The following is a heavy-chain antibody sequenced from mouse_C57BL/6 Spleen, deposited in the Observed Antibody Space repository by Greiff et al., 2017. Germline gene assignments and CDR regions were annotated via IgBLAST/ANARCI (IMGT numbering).Heavy chain of an antibody. CDR2: LNPYNCGT. Sequence: EVQLQQSGPVLVKPGASVKMSCKASGYTFTDYYMNWVKQSHGKSLEWIGVLNPYNCGTRYNQQFKGKATLTVDKSSSTAYMERNSLTSEDAAVYYWGGWVENFDVWGTGTTVTVSS. J-gene: IGHJ1*03. CDR3: GGWVENFDV. V-gene: IGHV1-19*01. D-gene: IGHD1-1*02. CDR1: GYTFTDYY.